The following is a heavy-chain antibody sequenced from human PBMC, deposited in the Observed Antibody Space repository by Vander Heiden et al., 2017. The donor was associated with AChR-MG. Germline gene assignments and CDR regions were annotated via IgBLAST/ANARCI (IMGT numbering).Heavy chain of an antibody. Sequence: QVQLVESGVGVVQPGRSLRLSCAASGVTFSSYAMHWVRQAPGKGLEWVAVISYDGSNKYYADSVKGRFTISRDNSKNTRYLQMNSLRAEDTAVYYCARAGEYYYDSSGYYSYWGQGTLVTVSS. V-gene: IGHV3-30-3*01. CDR2: ISYDGSNK. CDR1: GVTFSSYA. J-gene: IGHJ4*02. CDR3: ARAGEYYYDSSGYYSY. D-gene: IGHD3-22*01.